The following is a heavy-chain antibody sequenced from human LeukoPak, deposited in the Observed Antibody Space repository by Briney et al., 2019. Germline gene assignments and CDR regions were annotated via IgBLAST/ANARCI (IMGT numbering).Heavy chain of an antibody. CDR1: GFIFSSYG. J-gene: IGHJ1*01. D-gene: IGHD3-22*01. CDR2: MSGSGDST. CDR3: ARGHSSGYPQH. Sequence: GGSLRLSCAASGFIFSSYGMSWVRQAPGKGLEWVSFMSGSGDSTYYADSVKGRFTISRDNSKNTLYLQMNSLRAEDTAVYYCARGHSSGYPQHWGQGTLVTVSS. V-gene: IGHV3-23*01.